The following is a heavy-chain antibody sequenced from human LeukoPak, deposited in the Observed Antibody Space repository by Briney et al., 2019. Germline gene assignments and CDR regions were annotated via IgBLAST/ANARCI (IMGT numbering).Heavy chain of an antibody. Sequence: PSETLSLTCTVSGGSISGSTYYWGWIRQPPGKGLEWIGTIYYSGTTYYNPSLKSRVTISVDTSKNQFSLNLSSVAAADTAVYYCARRPTGTTDYFYYYMDVWGKGTTVTVSS. CDR3: ARRPTGTTDYFYYYMDV. D-gene: IGHD1-1*01. CDR2: IYYSGTT. J-gene: IGHJ6*03. CDR1: GGSISGSTYY. V-gene: IGHV4-39*01.